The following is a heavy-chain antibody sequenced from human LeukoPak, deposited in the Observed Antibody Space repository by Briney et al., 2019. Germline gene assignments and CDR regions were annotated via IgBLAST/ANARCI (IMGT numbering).Heavy chain of an antibody. D-gene: IGHD3/OR15-3a*01. CDR2: INHNGST. CDR1: GGSFSGYY. Sequence: SETLSLTCAVYGGSFSGYYWSWIRQPPGKGLEWIGEINHNGSTNYNPSLKSRVTISVDTSKNQFSLKLSSVTAADTAVYYCARGGGTGRPPYYFDYWGQGTLVTVSS. J-gene: IGHJ4*02. CDR3: ARGGGTGRPPYYFDY. V-gene: IGHV4-34*01.